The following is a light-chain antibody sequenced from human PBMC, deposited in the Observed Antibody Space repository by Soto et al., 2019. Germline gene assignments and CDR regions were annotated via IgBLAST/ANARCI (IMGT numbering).Light chain of an antibody. CDR3: QTWGTDIVV. J-gene: IGLJ2*01. V-gene: IGLV4-69*01. Sequence: QAVVTQSPSASASLGASVKHTCTLSSGHSSYAIAWHQQQPEKGPRYLMKLNSDGSHSKGDGIPDRFSGSSSGAERYLTISSLQSEDEADYYCQTWGTDIVVFGGGTKLTVL. CDR2: LNSDGSH. CDR1: SGHSSYA.